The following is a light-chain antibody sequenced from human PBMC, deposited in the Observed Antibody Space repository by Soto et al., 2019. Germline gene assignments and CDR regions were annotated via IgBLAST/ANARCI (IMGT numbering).Light chain of an antibody. CDR3: QHSSGWPRT. V-gene: IGKV3-15*01. CDR1: QSVKTN. Sequence: EIVMTQSPATLSVSPGERATLSCRASQSVKTNLAWYQQRPGQAPRLLIYDASTRATGIPARFSGAGSGPQFTPAIYSLRSEDSPVYYCQHSSGWPRTFGQGTNVEVK. CDR2: DAS. J-gene: IGKJ1*01.